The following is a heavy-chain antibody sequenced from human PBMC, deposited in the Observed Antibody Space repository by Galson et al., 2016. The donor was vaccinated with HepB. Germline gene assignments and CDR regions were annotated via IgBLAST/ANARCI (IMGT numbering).Heavy chain of an antibody. V-gene: IGHV3-30*04. J-gene: IGHJ4*02. Sequence: SLRLSCAASGFTFSPYAMHWVRQAPGKGLEWAAVISFDGNNQYYADSVKGRFTISRDNSKNTLYLQMNSLRPEDTAVYHCARGGGVRQRAPYDFAYWGQGALVTVSS. CDR3: ARGGGVRQRAPYDFAY. D-gene: IGHD6-25*01. CDR2: ISFDGNNQ. CDR1: GFTFSPYA.